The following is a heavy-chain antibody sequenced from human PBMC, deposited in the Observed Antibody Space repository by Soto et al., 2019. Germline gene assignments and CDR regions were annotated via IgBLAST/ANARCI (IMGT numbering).Heavy chain of an antibody. CDR3: AKDRWGEDVYVDS. J-gene: IGHJ4*02. CDR1: GFTFRSYD. Sequence: GSLRLSCAASGFTFRSYDMSWVRQAPGKGLEWVSGINGRGETYYADSVRGRFTISRDKSNNTLYLGLNSLRVDDTAVYYCAKDRWGEDVYVDSWGQGTLVTVSS. V-gene: IGHV3-23*01. CDR2: INGRGET. D-gene: IGHD3-16*01.